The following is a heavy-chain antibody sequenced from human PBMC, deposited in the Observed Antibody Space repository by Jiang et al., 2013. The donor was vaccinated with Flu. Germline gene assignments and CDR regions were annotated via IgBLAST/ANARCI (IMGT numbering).Heavy chain of an antibody. CDR2: ISYDGSNK. Sequence: RLSCAASGFTFSSYAMHWVRQAPGKGLEWVAVISYDGSNKYYADSVKGRFTISRDNSKNTLYLQMNSLRAEDTAVYYCARGTMVRGVIIESPSFDYWGQGTLVTVSS. J-gene: IGHJ4*02. V-gene: IGHV3-30-3*01. CDR1: GFTFSSYA. D-gene: IGHD3-10*01. CDR3: ARGTMVRGVIIESPSFDY.